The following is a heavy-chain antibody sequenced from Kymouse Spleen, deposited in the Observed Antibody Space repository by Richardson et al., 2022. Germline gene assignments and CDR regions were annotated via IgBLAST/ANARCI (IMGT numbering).Heavy chain of an antibody. V-gene: IGHV4-39*01. Sequence: QLQLQESGPGLVKPSETLSLTCTVSGGSISSSSYYWGWIRQPPGKGLEWIGSIYYSGSTYYNPSLKSRVTISVDTSKNQFSLKLSSVTAADTAVYYCAREGGYSSSSGYYYYGMDVWGQGTTVTVSS. CDR2: IYYSGST. J-gene: IGHJ6*02. CDR1: GGSISSSSYY. D-gene: IGHD6-6*01. CDR3: AREGGYSSSSGYYYYGMDV.